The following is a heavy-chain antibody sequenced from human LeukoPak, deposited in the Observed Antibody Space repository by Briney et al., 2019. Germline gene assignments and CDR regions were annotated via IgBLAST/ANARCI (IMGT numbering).Heavy chain of an antibody. D-gene: IGHD3-10*01. CDR1: EFTVSSNH. J-gene: IGHJ4*02. CDR2: IYSGAST. V-gene: IGHV3-53*01. Sequence: GGSLRLSCAASEFTVSSNHMTWVRQAPGKGLEWVSVIYSGASTSYADSVKGRFTISRDNSKNTLYLQMHNLRAEDTAVYFCARALKVRGVTFYFDSWGQGTLVTVSS. CDR3: ARALKVRGVTFYFDS.